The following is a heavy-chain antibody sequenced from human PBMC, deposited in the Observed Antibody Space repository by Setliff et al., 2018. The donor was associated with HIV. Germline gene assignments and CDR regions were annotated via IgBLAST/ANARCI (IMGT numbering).Heavy chain of an antibody. CDR3: SRGTYYKGLDP. CDR2: IHYSGST. D-gene: IGHD3-10*01. Sequence: SETLSLTCTVSGGSISSSGYYWSWIRQHPGKGLEWIGYIHYSGSTYFNPSLKSRVTISLDTSKNQFSLKVSSMTAADTALYFCSRGTYYKGLDPWGQGTLVTVSS. J-gene: IGHJ5*02. CDR1: GGSISSSGYY. V-gene: IGHV4-31*03.